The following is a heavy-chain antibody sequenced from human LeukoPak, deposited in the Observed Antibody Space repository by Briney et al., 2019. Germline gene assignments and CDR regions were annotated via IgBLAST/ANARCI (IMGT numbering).Heavy chain of an antibody. CDR1: GGSISSSSYY. J-gene: IGHJ4*02. D-gene: IGHD3-3*01. V-gene: IGHV4-39*07. CDR2: IYYSGST. CDR3: ARGSVRFLEWFGSGSDYPPYFDY. Sequence: SETLSLTCTVSGGSISSSSYYWGWIRQPPGKGLEWIGSIYYSGSTYYNPSLKSRVTISVDTSKNQFSLKLSSVTAADTAVYYCARGSVRFLEWFGSGSDYPPYFDYWGQGTLVTVSS.